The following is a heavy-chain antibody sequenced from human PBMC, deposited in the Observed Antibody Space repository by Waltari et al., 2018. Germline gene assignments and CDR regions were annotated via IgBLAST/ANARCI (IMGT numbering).Heavy chain of an antibody. CDR2: IYSGITT. Sequence: EENLVESGGGLVQPGGSLRLSCSASVLLSEVTHLTWVRQAPGKGLEWVSVIYSGITTYYADSAKDRFIISRDNSKNTLFLQMNSLRAEDTAVYYCARGHCTGGSCHSGDNFDLWGQGTLVTVSS. V-gene: IGHV3-53*03. D-gene: IGHD2-15*01. J-gene: IGHJ4*02. CDR1: VLLSEVTH. CDR3: ARGHCTGGSCHSGDNFDL.